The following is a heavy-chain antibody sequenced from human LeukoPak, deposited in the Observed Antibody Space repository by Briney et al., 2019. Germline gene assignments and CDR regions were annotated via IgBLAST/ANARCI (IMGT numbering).Heavy chain of an antibody. J-gene: IGHJ4*02. CDR3: ARLTRLSTSPDRYYLDY. V-gene: IGHV4-4*09. CDR1: GDSISSYY. D-gene: IGHD6-6*01. Sequence: KSSETLSLTCTVSGDSISSYYWSWIRQPPGKGLEWIGYIYTSGGTNYIPSLKGRVTISIDTSKNQFSLKLSSVTAADSAVYYCARLTRLSTSPDRYYLDYWGQGTLSPSPQ. CDR2: IYTSGGT.